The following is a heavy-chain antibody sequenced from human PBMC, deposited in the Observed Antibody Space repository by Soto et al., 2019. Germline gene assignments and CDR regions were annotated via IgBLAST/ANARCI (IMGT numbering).Heavy chain of an antibody. D-gene: IGHD3-22*01. CDR2: IIPIYGTA. Sequence: QVQLVQSGAEVKKPGSSVKVSCKASGGTFSSYAISCVRQAPGQGLAWMGGIIPIYGTANYAQKFQGKVTITADESTSTAYMQLSSVSSEDTAVYYCARAAKPGYYDSSGPNYFDYWGQGTLVTVSS. CDR3: ARAAKPGYYDSSGPNYFDY. V-gene: IGHV1-69*01. CDR1: GGTFSSYA. J-gene: IGHJ4*02.